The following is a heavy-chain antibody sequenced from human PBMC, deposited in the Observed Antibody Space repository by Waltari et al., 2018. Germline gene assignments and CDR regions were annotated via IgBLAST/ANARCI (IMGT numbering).Heavy chain of an antibody. V-gene: IGHV3-23*01. Sequence: EVQLLESGGGLVQPGGSVRLSCAASGFPFSRYAMNLFRQVSGKGLEGVSSISGSGGNTYYADSVKGRFTISRDNSKNTLYLQMNSLRAEDTAVYYCAKRYCSGTSCQYYYFSMDVWGQGTTVTVSS. CDR2: ISGSGGNT. CDR1: GFPFSRYA. J-gene: IGHJ6*02. CDR3: AKRYCSGTSCQYYYFSMDV. D-gene: IGHD2-2*01.